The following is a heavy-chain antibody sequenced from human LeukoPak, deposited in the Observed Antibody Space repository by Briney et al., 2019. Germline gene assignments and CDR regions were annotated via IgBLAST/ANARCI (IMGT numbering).Heavy chain of an antibody. D-gene: IGHD3-9*01. Sequence: ASVKVSCKASGGTFSSYAISWVRQAPGQGLEWMGGIIPIFGTANYAQKFQGRVTITTDESTSTAYMELSSLRSEDTAVYYCARGITIFNWFDPWGRGTLVTVSS. CDR1: GGTFSSYA. J-gene: IGHJ5*02. V-gene: IGHV1-69*05. CDR3: ARGITIFNWFDP. CDR2: IIPIFGTA.